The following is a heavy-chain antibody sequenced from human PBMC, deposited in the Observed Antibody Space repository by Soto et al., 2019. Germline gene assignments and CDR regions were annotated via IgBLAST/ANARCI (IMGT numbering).Heavy chain of an antibody. J-gene: IGHJ4*02. D-gene: IGHD2-15*01. V-gene: IGHV1-18*01. CDR1: GYTFTKYH. CDR2: IRADSGDV. CDR3: AKDLQSRILSQGASDY. Sequence: ASLKVSCRASGYTFTKYHVDWVRQAPGQGFEWMGTIRADSGDVNFAQKFQGRISMTSDIRTTTVYMELRSLIFDDAATYYCAKDLQSRILSQGASDYWGQGTLVTVSS.